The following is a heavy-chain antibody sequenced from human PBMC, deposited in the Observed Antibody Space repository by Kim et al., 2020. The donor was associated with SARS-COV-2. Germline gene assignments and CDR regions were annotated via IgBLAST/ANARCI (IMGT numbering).Heavy chain of an antibody. J-gene: IGHJ6*02. CDR1: GGSFSGYY. Sequence: SETLSLTCAVYGGSFSGYYWSWIRQPPGKGLEWIGEINHSGSTNYNPSLKSRVTISVDTSKNQFSLKLSSVTAADTAVYYCARWVGYFDWLLNGMDVWGQGTTVTVSS. D-gene: IGHD3-9*01. CDR3: ARWVGYFDWLLNGMDV. CDR2: INHSGST. V-gene: IGHV4-34*01.